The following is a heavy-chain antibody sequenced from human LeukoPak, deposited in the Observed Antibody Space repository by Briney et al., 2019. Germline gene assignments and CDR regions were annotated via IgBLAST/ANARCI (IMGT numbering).Heavy chain of an antibody. CDR2: IKQDGSEK. D-gene: IGHD1-26*01. J-gene: IGHJ4*02. V-gene: IGHV3-7*01. CDR3: ARQIGAPY. CDR1: GFTFSGYW. Sequence: GGSLRLSCAASGFTFSGYWMSWVRQAPGKGLEWVANIKQDGSEKYYVDSVKGRFTISRDNAKNSLYLQMNSLRAEDTAVYYCARQIGAPYWGQGTLVTVSS.